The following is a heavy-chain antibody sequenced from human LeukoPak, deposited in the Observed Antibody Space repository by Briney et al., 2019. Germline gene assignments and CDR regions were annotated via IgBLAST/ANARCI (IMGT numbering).Heavy chain of an antibody. D-gene: IGHD6-13*01. CDR3: ARHLGSYRIAAKDAFDI. Sequence: GESLKISCKGSGYSFTSYWIGWVRQMPGKGLEWMGIIYPGDSDTRYSPSFQGQVTISADKSISTAYLQWSSLKASDTAMYYCARHLGSYRIAAKDAFDIWGQGTMVTVSS. CDR2: IYPGDSDT. CDR1: GYSFTSYW. J-gene: IGHJ3*02. V-gene: IGHV5-51*01.